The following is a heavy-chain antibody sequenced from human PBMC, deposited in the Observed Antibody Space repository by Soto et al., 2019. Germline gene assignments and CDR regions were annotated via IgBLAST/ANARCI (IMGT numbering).Heavy chain of an antibody. CDR3: AKDLISGIAVAPPAY. CDR2: ISYDGSNK. CDR1: GFTFSSYG. V-gene: IGHV3-30*18. J-gene: IGHJ4*02. D-gene: IGHD6-19*01. Sequence: GGSLRLSCAASGFTFSSYGMHWVRQAPGKGLEWVAVISYDGSNKYYADSVKGRFTISRDNSKNTLYLQMNSLRAEDTAVYYCAKDLISGIAVAPPAYWGQGTLVTVSS.